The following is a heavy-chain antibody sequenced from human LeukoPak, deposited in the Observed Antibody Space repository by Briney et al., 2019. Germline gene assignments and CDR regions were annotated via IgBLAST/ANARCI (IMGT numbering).Heavy chain of an antibody. CDR3: ARQEGYGPDY. CDR2: ISPGDSYT. D-gene: IGHD5-12*01. V-gene: IGHV5-51*01. Sequence: ELMWIISPGDSYTTYSPSFQGQVTISADKSISTAYLQWSSLKASDTAMYYCARQEGYGPDYWGQGTLVTVSS. J-gene: IGHJ4*02.